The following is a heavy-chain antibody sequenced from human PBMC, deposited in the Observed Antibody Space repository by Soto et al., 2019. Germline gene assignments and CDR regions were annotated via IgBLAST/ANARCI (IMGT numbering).Heavy chain of an antibody. Sequence: SETLSLTCTVSGGCIGSHYWSWIRQPPGKGLEWIGYIYKNGSTNYKPSLKSRVTISVDTSKNQFSLKLTSVTAADTAMYYCARGLGYCSSGTCDDLRNGLQNWGHGTLVTVSS. CDR1: GGCIGSHY. J-gene: IGHJ4*01. V-gene: IGHV4-59*11. CDR2: IYKNGST. D-gene: IGHD2-15*01. CDR3: ARGLGYCSSGTCDDLRNGLQN.